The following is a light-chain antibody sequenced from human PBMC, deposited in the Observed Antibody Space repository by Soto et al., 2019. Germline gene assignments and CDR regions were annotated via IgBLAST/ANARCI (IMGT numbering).Light chain of an antibody. Sequence: QSVLTQPPSASGTPGQRVTIFCSGSSSNIGSNTVNWYQQLPGTAPKLLIYSNNQRPSGVPDRFSGSKSGTSASLPISGLQSEDGPDSSCAAWDDSLNAPRVFRTGTKVPVL. J-gene: IGLJ1*01. V-gene: IGLV1-44*01. CDR2: SNN. CDR3: AAWDDSLNAPRV. CDR1: SSNIGSNT.